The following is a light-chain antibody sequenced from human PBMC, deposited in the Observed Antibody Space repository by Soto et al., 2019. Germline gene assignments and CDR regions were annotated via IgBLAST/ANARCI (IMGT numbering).Light chain of an antibody. J-gene: IGKJ4*01. V-gene: IGKV3-20*01. Sequence: EIVLTQSPGSLSLSPGERATLSCSASQSVRSNYLAWYQQTPGQAPRLLICGASTRATAIPDRFSGSGSGTDFTLTISRLEPEDFAVYYCQQYGSSPLTFGGGTKVDIK. CDR3: QQYGSSPLT. CDR1: QSVRSNY. CDR2: GAS.